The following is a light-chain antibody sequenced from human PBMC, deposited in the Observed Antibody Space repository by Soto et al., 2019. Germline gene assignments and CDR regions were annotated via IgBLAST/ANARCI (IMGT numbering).Light chain of an antibody. CDR3: AAWDDSLNGHV. V-gene: IGLV1-44*01. J-gene: IGLJ7*01. CDR2: TTD. CDR1: SSNIGSCT. Sequence: QTVVAQPPSASGTPGQRVTISCSGSSSNIGSCTVHWFQQLPGAAPKPLIYTTDQRPSGVPDRFSGSKSGTSASLAISGLQSEDEADYYCAAWDDSLNGHVFGSGTQLTVL.